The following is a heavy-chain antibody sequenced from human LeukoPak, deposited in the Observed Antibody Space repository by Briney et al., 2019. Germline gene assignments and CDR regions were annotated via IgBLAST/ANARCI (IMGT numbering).Heavy chain of an antibody. CDR1: GGSISSYY. CDR3: ARVRDGYNYAPFDY. D-gene: IGHD5-24*01. Sequence: SETLSLTCTVSGGSISSYYWSWIRQPPGKGLEWIGYVHYSGSINYNPSLKSRVTISVDTSKNQFSLKLSSVTAADTAVYYCARVRDGYNYAPFDYWGQGTLVTVSS. J-gene: IGHJ4*02. CDR2: VHYSGSI. V-gene: IGHV4-59*01.